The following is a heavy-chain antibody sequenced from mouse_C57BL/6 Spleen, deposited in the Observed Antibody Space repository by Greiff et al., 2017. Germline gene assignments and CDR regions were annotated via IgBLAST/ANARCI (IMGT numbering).Heavy chain of an antibody. V-gene: IGHV1-39*01. Sequence: EVQVVESGPELVKPGASVKISCKASGYSFTDYNMNWVKQSNGKSLEWIGVINPNYGTTSYNQKFKGKATLTVDQSSSTAYMQLNSLTSEDSAVYYCARSSIYYDYDETHWYFDVWGTGTTVTVSS. CDR2: INPNYGTT. D-gene: IGHD2-4*01. J-gene: IGHJ1*03. CDR1: GYSFTDYN. CDR3: ARSSIYYDYDETHWYFDV.